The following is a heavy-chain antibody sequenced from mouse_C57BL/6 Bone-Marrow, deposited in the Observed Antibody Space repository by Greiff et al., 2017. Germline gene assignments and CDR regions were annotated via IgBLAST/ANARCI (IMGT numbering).Heavy chain of an antibody. J-gene: IGHJ4*01. V-gene: IGHV1-63*01. CDR2: IYPGGGYT. CDR1: GYTFTNYW. Sequence: VQLQQSGAELVRPGPSVKMSCKASGYTFTNYWIGWAKQRPGHGLEWIGDIYPGGGYTNYNEKFKGKATLTADKSSSTAYMQFSSLTSEDSAIYYCARGGTGAMDYWGQGTSVTVSS. D-gene: IGHD3-3*01. CDR3: ARGGTGAMDY.